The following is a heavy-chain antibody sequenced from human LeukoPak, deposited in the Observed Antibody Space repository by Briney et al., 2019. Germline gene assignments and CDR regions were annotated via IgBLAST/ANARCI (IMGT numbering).Heavy chain of an antibody. V-gene: IGHV3-33*01. CDR3: TRGGLGLPYYMDV. CDR1: GFTFSSYG. D-gene: IGHD1-26*01. CDR2: IWYDGSNK. Sequence: GGSLRLSCAASGFTFSSYGMHWVRQAPGKGLEWVAVIWYDGSNKYYADSVKGRFTISRDNSKNALYLQMNSLRAEDTAVYYCTRGGLGLPYYMDVWGKGTTVTVSS. J-gene: IGHJ6*03.